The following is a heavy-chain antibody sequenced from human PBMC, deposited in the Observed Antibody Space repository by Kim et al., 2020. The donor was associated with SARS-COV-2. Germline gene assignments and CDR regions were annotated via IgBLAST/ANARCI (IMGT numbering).Heavy chain of an antibody. J-gene: IGHJ4*02. D-gene: IGHD6-6*01. CDR3: ATPSTTSSWAY. CDR1: GYSFTTNW. Sequence: GESLKISCKGSGYSFTTNWIGWVRQMPGEGLEWMGIIFPGDSDTRYSPSFQGQVTISADKSDNTAYLQWSSLKASETAMYYCATPSTTSSWAYWGQGTLVTVSS. CDR2: IFPGDSDT. V-gene: IGHV5-51*01.